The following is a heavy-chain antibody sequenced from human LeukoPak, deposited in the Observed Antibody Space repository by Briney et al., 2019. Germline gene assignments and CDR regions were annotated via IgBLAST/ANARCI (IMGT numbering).Heavy chain of an antibody. Sequence: SQTLSLTCTVSGDSISIGSYYWSWLRQPAGKGLEWIGHMNTTGSTKYNPSLKSRVTISVDTSNNQFSLKVSSVTAADTAVYYCARDWDYWGQGTLVTISS. CDR1: GDSISIGSYY. V-gene: IGHV4-61*09. CDR3: ARDWDY. J-gene: IGHJ4*02. CDR2: MNTTGST.